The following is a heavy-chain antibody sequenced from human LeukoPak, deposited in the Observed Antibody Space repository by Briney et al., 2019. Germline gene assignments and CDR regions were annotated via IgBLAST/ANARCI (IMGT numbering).Heavy chain of an antibody. CDR2: INWNGGST. V-gene: IGHV3-20*04. J-gene: IGHJ6*03. Sequence: GGSLRLSCAASGFTFSSYGMSWVRQAPGKGLEWVSGINWNGGSTGYADSVKGRFTISRDNAKNSLYLQMNSLRAEDTALYYCAKEGYSGYNYYYYYMDVWGKGTTVTVSS. CDR3: AKEGYSGYNYYYYYMDV. D-gene: IGHD5-12*01. CDR1: GFTFSSYG.